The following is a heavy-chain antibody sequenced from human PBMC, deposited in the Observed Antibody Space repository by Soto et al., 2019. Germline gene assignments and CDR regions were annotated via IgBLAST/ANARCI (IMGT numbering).Heavy chain of an antibody. CDR3: ARDGNPGYATDV. V-gene: IGHV3-23*01. CDR2: ISGSGGST. CDR1: GFTFSSYA. Sequence: PGGSLRLSCAASGFTFSSYAMSWVRQAPGKGLEWVSAISGSGGSTYYADSVKGRFTISRDNSKNALYLQMNSLRDEDTAVYYCARDGNPGYATDVWGQGTTVTVSS. J-gene: IGHJ6*02.